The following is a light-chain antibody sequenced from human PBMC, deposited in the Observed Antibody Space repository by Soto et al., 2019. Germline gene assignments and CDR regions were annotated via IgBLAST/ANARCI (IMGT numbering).Light chain of an antibody. V-gene: IGKV4-1*01. CDR1: QSVLYSSNNKNY. CDR2: WAS. CDR3: QQYAT. Sequence: DIVMTQSPDSLAVSLGERATINYKSSQSVLYSSNNKNYLAWYQQKPGQPPKLLIYWASTRESGVPDRFSGSGSGTDFTLTISSLQAEDVSFYYCQQYATFGGGTKVEIK. J-gene: IGKJ4*01.